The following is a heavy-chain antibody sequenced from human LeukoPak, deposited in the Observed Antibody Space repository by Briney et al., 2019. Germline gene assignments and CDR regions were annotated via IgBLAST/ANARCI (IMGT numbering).Heavy chain of an antibody. CDR2: ISTSGSTK. D-gene: IGHD3-10*01. V-gene: IGHV3-48*03. Sequence: GGSLRLSCAASGFTFSSFEMNWVRQAPGKGLEWLSHISTSGSTKYYANSVKGRFTISRDNAKSSLYLQMNSLRAEDTAVYYCARAGVFPFDIWGQGTMVTVSS. CDR1: GFTFSSFE. CDR3: ARAGVFPFDI. J-gene: IGHJ3*02.